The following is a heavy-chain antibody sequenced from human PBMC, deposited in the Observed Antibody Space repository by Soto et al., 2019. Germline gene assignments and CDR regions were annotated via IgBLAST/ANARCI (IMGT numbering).Heavy chain of an antibody. D-gene: IGHD2-8*02. J-gene: IGHJ4*02. Sequence: SETLSLTCAVYGGSFSGYYWTWIRQPPETGLEWIGEINHSGSTNYNPSLKSRVSISVDTSKTQFSLKLTSVTAADTAVYYCARDKITGLFDYWGQGTLVTVS. V-gene: IGHV4-34*01. CDR3: ARDKITGLFDY. CDR1: GGSFSGYY. CDR2: INHSGST.